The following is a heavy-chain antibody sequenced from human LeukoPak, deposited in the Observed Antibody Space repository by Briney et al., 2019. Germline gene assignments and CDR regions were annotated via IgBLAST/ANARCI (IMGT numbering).Heavy chain of an antibody. CDR3: ATNYYYASGSYYQYAMDV. CDR1: GFTFSSNA. J-gene: IGHJ6*02. D-gene: IGHD3-10*01. V-gene: IGHV3-23*01. CDR2: ISGSGGGT. Sequence: GGSLRLSCATSGFTFSSNAMNWVRQAPGKGPEWVSAISGSGGGTYYADSVKGRFTISRDDSKSTLFLQMNSLRAEDTAVYYCATNYYYASGSYYQYAMDVWGQGTTVTVSS.